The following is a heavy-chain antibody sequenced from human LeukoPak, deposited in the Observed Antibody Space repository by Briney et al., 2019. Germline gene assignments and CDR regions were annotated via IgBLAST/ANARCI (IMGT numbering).Heavy chain of an antibody. CDR1: GGCFSGYY. J-gene: IGHJ4*02. CDR3: ARGRVYYAPFDY. D-gene: IGHD3-10*01. Sequence: PSETLSLTCAVFGGCFSGYYWSWIRQPPGKGLEWIGEINHSGSTNYNPSLKSRVTISGDMSKNQFSLKLSSVTAADTAVYYCARGRVYYAPFDYWGQGTLVTVSS. V-gene: IGHV4-34*01. CDR2: INHSGST.